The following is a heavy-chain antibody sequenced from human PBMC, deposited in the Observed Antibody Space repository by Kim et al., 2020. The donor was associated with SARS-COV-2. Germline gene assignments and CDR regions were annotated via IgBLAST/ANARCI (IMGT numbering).Heavy chain of an antibody. CDR3: AREMSMTTVTTARWFDP. Sequence: SETLSLTCTVSGGSISSYYWSWIRQPPGKGLEWIGYIYYSGSTNYNPSLKSRVTISVDTSKNQFSLKLSSVTAADTAVYYGAREMSMTTVTTARWFDPWGQGTLVTVSS. D-gene: IGHD4-17*01. CDR1: GGSISSYY. CDR2: IYYSGST. V-gene: IGHV4-59*01. J-gene: IGHJ5*02.